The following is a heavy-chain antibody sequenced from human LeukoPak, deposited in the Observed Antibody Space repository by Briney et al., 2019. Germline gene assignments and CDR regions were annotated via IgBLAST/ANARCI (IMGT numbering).Heavy chain of an antibody. Sequence: SETLSLTCTVSGGSISSYYWSWIRQPPGKGLEWIGYIYYSGSTNYNPSLKSRVTISVDTSKNQFSLKLSSVTAADTAVYYCARVRTATLFYYYYMDVWGKGTTVTISS. D-gene: IGHD2-15*01. J-gene: IGHJ6*03. CDR2: IYYSGST. V-gene: IGHV4-59*01. CDR3: ARVRTATLFYYYYMDV. CDR1: GGSISSYY.